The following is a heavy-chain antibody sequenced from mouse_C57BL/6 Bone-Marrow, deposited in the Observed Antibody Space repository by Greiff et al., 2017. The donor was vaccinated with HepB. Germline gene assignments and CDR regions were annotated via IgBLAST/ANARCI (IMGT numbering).Heavy chain of an antibody. CDR1: GYAFSSSW. CDR3: ARSGYGNFFDY. D-gene: IGHD2-1*01. Sequence: LQESGPELVKPGASVKISCKASGYAFSSSWMNWVKQRPGKGLEWIGRIYPGDGDTNYNGKFKGKATLTADKSSSTAYMQLSSLTSEDSAVYFCARSGYGNFFDYWGQGTTLTVSS. V-gene: IGHV1-82*01. CDR2: IYPGDGDT. J-gene: IGHJ2*01.